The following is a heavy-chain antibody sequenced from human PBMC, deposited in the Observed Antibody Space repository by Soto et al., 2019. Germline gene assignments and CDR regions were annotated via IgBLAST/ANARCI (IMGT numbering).Heavy chain of an antibody. CDR3: AKDRDSRQWLVIQNADY. Sequence: SGGSLRLSCAASGFTFSSYAMSWVRQAPGKGLEWVSAISGSGGSTYYADSVKGRFTISRDNSKNTLYLQMNSLRAEDTAVYYCAKDRDSRQWLVIQNADYWGQGTLVTVSS. CDR1: GFTFSSYA. CDR2: ISGSGGST. D-gene: IGHD6-19*01. J-gene: IGHJ4*02. V-gene: IGHV3-23*01.